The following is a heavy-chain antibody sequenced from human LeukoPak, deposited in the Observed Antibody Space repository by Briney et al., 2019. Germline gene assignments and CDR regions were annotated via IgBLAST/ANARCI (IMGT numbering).Heavy chain of an antibody. CDR2: IYSGGST. CDR1: GFTVSSNY. CDR3: AREGYCSSTSCYTLGDAFDI. Sequence: GGSLRLSCAASGFTVSSNYMSWVRQAPGKGLEWVSVIYSGGSTYYADSAKGRFTISRGNSKNTLYLQMNSLRAEDTAVYYCAREGYCSSTSCYTLGDAFDIWGQGTLVTVSS. J-gene: IGHJ4*02. D-gene: IGHD2-2*02. V-gene: IGHV3-53*01.